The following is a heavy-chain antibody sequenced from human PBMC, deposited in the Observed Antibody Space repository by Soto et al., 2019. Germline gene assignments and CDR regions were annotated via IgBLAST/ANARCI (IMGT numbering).Heavy chain of an antibody. CDR3: ARNIVATIDPYYYYYYYMDV. V-gene: IGHV4-31*03. CDR2: IYYSGST. D-gene: IGHD5-12*01. CDR1: GGSISSGGYY. J-gene: IGHJ6*03. Sequence: SETLSLTCTVSGGSISSGGYYWSWIRQHPGKGLEWIGYIYYSGSTYYNPSLKGRVTISVDTTKNQFSQKLSSLTAADTAVYYCARNIVATIDPYYYYYYYMDVWGKGTTVTVSS.